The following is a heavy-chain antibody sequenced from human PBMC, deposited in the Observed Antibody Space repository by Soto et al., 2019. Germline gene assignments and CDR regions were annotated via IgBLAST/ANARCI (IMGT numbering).Heavy chain of an antibody. J-gene: IGHJ4*02. CDR3: ARGGWTTYYSPFFDY. CDR1: GFSLSTSGVG. D-gene: IGHD3-10*01. CDR2: IYWDDDK. Sequence: QNTLKESGPTLVKPTQTLTLTCTFSGFSLSTSGVGVGWIRQPPGMALEWLALIYWDDDKRYSPSLKSRLTITKDTSKNQVVLTMTHMDPVDTATYYCARGGWTTYYSPFFDYWGQGTLVTVSS. V-gene: IGHV2-5*02.